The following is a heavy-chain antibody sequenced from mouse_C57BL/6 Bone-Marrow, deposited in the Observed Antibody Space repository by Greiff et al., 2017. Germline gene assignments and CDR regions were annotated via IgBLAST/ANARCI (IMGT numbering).Heavy chain of an antibody. CDR1: GYTFTSYW. CDR3: ARAGYYSIFAY. J-gene: IGHJ3*01. Sequence: QVQLQQPGAELVKPGASVTMSCKASGYTFTSYWITWVKQRPGQGLEWMGDIFPGSGSTNYNEKFKSKATLTVDTSSSTAYMQLSSLTSEDSAVYDGARAGYYSIFAYWGQGTLVTVSA. V-gene: IGHV1-55*01. D-gene: IGHD2-5*01. CDR2: IFPGSGST.